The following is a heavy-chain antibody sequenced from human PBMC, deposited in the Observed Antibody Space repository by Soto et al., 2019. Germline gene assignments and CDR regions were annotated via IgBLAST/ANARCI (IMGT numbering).Heavy chain of an antibody. Sequence: GGSLRLSCVGSGFSFNSYGVHWVRQAPGKGLEWVSLISYDGSKKYYADSVMGRFTISRDNSKKTLYLQMNSLRAEDTAVYYCARGAMVTYYYYYMDVWGKGTTVTVSS. CDR2: ISYDGSKK. D-gene: IGHD5-18*01. J-gene: IGHJ6*03. CDR1: GFSFNSYG. V-gene: IGHV3-30*03. CDR3: ARGAMVTYYYYYMDV.